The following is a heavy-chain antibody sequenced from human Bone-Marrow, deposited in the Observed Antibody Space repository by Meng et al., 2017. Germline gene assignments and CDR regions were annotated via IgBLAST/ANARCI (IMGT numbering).Heavy chain of an antibody. D-gene: IGHD3-10*01. J-gene: IGHJ4*02. V-gene: IGHV1-18*01. CDR3: ARGAWVRGVSHNDY. CDR1: GYTFTSYG. CDR2: ISAYNGNT. Sequence: QVRWGRSGDECKRPGALRKASCKASGYTFTSYGISWVRQAPGQGLEWMGWISAYNGNTNYAQKLQGRVTMTTDTSTSTAYMELRSLRSDDTAVYYCARGAWVRGVSHNDYWGQGTLVTVSS.